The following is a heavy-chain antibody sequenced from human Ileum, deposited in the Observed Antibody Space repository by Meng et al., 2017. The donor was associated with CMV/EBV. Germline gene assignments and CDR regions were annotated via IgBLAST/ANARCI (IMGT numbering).Heavy chain of an antibody. Sequence: GESLKISCAAPAFTFSSYAMSWVRQAPGKGLEWVSSISGCGGTAYYADSVKGRFTISRDNSKNTLYLQMDSLRAEDTAVYYCAKSLTYFHYRGMDVWGQGTTVTVSS. V-gene: IGHV3-23*01. CDR3: AKSLTYFHYRGMDV. CDR2: ISGCGGTA. D-gene: IGHD4/OR15-4a*01. J-gene: IGHJ6*02. CDR1: AFTFSSYA.